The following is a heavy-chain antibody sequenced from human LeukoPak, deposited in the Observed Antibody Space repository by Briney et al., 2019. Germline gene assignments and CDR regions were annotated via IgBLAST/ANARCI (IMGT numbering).Heavy chain of an antibody. CDR3: ARGGYYYLDV. CDR2: IFYNGNT. Sequence: SETLSLTCTVSDVSMSPYYWSWIRQSPGKGLEWIAYIFYNGNTKYNPSLWSRVTISIDTSRNQFSLNLNSVTAADTAVYYCARGGYYYLDVWGKGTTVTVSS. J-gene: IGHJ6*03. CDR1: DVSMSPYY. V-gene: IGHV4-59*01.